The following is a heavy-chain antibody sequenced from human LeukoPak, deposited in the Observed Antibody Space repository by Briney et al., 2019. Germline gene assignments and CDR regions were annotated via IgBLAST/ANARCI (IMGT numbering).Heavy chain of an antibody. Sequence: GGSLRLSCAASGFTFSSYAMSWVRRAPGEGLEWVSAISGSGGSTYYADSVKGRFTISRDNSKNTLYLQMNSLRAEDTAVYYCAKDAPVNIVVVPAANSWGQGTLVTVSS. D-gene: IGHD2-2*01. CDR3: AKDAPVNIVVVPAANS. V-gene: IGHV3-23*01. CDR1: GFTFSSYA. J-gene: IGHJ4*02. CDR2: ISGSGGST.